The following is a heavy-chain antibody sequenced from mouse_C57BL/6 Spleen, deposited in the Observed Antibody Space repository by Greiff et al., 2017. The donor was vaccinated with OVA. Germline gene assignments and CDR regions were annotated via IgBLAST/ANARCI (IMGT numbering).Heavy chain of an antibody. D-gene: IGHD1-1*01. V-gene: IGHV1-22*01. CDR3: ASPITTVVADWYFDV. CDR1: GYTFTDYN. Sequence: EVQLQQSGPELVKPGASVKMSCKASGYTFTDYNMHWVKQSHGKSLEWIGYINPNNGGTSYNQKFKGKATLTVNKSSSTAYMELRSLTSEDSAVYYCASPITTVVADWYFDVWGTGTTVTVSS. CDR2: INPNNGGT. J-gene: IGHJ1*03.